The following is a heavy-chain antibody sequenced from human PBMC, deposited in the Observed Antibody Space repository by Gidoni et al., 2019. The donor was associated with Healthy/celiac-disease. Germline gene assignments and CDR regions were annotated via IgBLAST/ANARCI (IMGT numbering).Heavy chain of an antibody. CDR1: GFTFDDYG. Sequence: EVQLVESGGGVVRPGGSLSLSCAASGFTFDDYGMSWVRQAPGKGLEWVSGINWNGGSTGYADSVKGRFTISRDNAKNSLYLQMNSLRAEDTALYYCARGGPYDYVWGSYRQIDYWGQGTLVTVSS. D-gene: IGHD3-16*02. J-gene: IGHJ4*02. V-gene: IGHV3-20*04. CDR3: ARGGPYDYVWGSYRQIDY. CDR2: INWNGGST.